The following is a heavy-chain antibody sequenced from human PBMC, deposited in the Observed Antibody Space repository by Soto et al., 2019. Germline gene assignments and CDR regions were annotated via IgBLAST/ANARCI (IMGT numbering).Heavy chain of an antibody. CDR2: IGPPGDT. D-gene: IGHD1-1*01. J-gene: IGHJ4*02. CDR1: GFTFSNYD. Sequence: EVQLVESGGGWVQPGGSLRLSCVASGFTFSNYDMHWVRQSPGKGLEWVSAIGPPGDTHYPASVKGRFTVSRENGKRSLHLQMNSLGVGDTAVYYCARGGETTLSFFDYWGQGTLVTVSS. CDR3: ARGGETTLSFFDY. V-gene: IGHV3-13*01.